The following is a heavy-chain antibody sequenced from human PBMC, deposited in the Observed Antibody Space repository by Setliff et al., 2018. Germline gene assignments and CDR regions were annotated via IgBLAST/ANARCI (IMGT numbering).Heavy chain of an antibody. Sequence: SETLSLTRTVSGDSIMSPTYTWTWIRQLPGKGLEWIGYISRSGATSYNWSLKRHIAISLDTSKNQFSLKLSSVTAADTAVYYCARVRARVIVATPPNNWFDPWGQGTLVTVSS. CDR2: ISRSGAT. V-gene: IGHV4-31*01. D-gene: IGHD2-15*01. CDR1: GDSIMSPTYT. CDR3: ARVRARVIVATPPNNWFDP. J-gene: IGHJ5*02.